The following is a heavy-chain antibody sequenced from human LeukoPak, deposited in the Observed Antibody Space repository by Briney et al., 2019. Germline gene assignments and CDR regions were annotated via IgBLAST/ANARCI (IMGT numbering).Heavy chain of an antibody. J-gene: IGHJ5*02. Sequence: GGSLRLSCAASGFTFSSCSMNWVRQAPGKRLEWVSSISSSSSYIYYADSVKGRFTISRDNAKNSLYLQMNSLRAEDTAVYYCARDRTDGNWFDPWGQGTLVTVSS. CDR1: GFTFSSCS. V-gene: IGHV3-21*01. CDR2: ISSSSSYI. D-gene: IGHD5-24*01. CDR3: ARDRTDGNWFDP.